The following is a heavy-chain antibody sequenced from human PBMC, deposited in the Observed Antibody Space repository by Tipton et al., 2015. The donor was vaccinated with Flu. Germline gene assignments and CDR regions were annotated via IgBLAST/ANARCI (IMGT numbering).Heavy chain of an antibody. Sequence: GLVKPSETLSLTCTVSSGSIRSTNYFCAWIRQPPGKRLELIGSIYPSGTTYYNPSLKSRVTISVDTSKSQFSLKLRSVTAADTAVYYCARDRVDSSGFIDYWGQGTLVTVSS. CDR1: SGSIRSTNYF. D-gene: IGHD3-22*01. J-gene: IGHJ4*02. CDR3: ARDRVDSSGFIDY. CDR2: IYPSGTT. V-gene: IGHV4-39*07.